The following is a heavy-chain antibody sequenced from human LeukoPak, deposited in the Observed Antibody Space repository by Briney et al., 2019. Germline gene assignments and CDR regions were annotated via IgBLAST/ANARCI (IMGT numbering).Heavy chain of an antibody. J-gene: IGHJ4*02. D-gene: IGHD2-15*01. V-gene: IGHV3-23*01. CDR2: ISASGGDT. CDR3: AKEKGFRLPFDY. Sequence: PGGSLRLSCAASGFTFSTYGTAWVRQAPGKGLEWVSAISASGGDTFYAGSVKGRFTISRDNSKNTLYLQINSLRAEDTALYYCAKEKGFRLPFDYWGQGTPVTVSS. CDR1: GFTFSTYG.